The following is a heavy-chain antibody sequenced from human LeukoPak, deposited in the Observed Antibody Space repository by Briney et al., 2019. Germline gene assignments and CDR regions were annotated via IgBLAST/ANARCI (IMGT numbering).Heavy chain of an antibody. D-gene: IGHD6-19*01. CDR3: ARGLGSSGWYYLFDY. CDR2: ISSGSNYI. Sequence: GGSLRLSCAASGFTFSSYSMNWVRQAPGKGLEWVSSISSGSNYIYYADSVKGRFTISRDNAKNSLYLQMNSLRAEDTAVYYCARGLGSSGWYYLFDYWGQGALVTVSS. CDR1: GFTFSSYS. J-gene: IGHJ4*02. V-gene: IGHV3-21*01.